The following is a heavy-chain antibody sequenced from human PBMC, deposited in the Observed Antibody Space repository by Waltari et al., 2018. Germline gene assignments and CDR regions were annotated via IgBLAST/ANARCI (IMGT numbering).Heavy chain of an antibody. J-gene: IGHJ3*02. D-gene: IGHD3-22*01. V-gene: IGHV4-59*01. Sequence: QVQLQELGPGLVKPSETLSLTCTVSGGSISSYYWRWIRQPPGKGLEWIGYIYYNGSPTNNPTRKGRVTISVDTAKNQCSLKLSAVTAADTAVYYCAREGHYYDSSGYYGDAFDIWGQGTMVTVSS. CDR3: AREGHYYDSSGYYGDAFDI. CDR1: GGSISSYY. CDR2: IYYNGSP.